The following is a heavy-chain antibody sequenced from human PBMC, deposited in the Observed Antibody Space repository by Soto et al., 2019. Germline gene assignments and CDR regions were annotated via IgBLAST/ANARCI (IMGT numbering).Heavy chain of an antibody. J-gene: IGHJ4*02. CDR1: GFTFDDYT. Sequence: GGSLRLSCAASGFTFDDYTMHWVRQAPGKGLEWVSLISWDGGSTYYADSVKGRFTISRDNSKNSLYLQMNSLRTEDTAVYYCAKDINFGSGWSIIDYWGQGTLVTVSS. D-gene: IGHD6-19*01. CDR2: ISWDGGST. V-gene: IGHV3-43*01. CDR3: AKDINFGSGWSIIDY.